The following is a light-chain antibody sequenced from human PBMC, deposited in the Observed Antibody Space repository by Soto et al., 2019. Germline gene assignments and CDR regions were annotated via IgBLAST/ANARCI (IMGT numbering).Light chain of an antibody. Sequence: QSALTQPASVSGSPGQSITISCTGTSSDVGGYNYVSWYQQHPGKAPKLMIYDVSNRPSAVSNRFSGAKSGNTSSLTISGLQAEDAAYYYCSSYPSSSTLLYGFGTGTKLTDL. J-gene: IGLJ1*01. V-gene: IGLV2-14*01. CDR3: SSYPSSSTLLYG. CDR1: SSDVGGYNY. CDR2: DVS.